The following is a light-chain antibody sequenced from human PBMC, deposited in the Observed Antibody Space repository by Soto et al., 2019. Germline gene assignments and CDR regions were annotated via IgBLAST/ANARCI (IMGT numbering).Light chain of an antibody. CDR3: HQYINAPWT. CDR1: QSVLYVPNNNNY. CDR2: WAS. V-gene: IGKV4-1*01. J-gene: IGKJ1*01. Sequence: DFVMTQSPDSLAVSLGERATINCKSSQSVLYVPNNNNYLSWYQQKPGQPPKLLIYWASTRESGVPDRFSGSGSGTDFTLTISSLQAEDVAVYYCHQYINAPWTFGQGTKVEIK.